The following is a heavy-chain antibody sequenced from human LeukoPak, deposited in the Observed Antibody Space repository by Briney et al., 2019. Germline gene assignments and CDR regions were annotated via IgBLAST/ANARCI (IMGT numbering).Heavy chain of an antibody. Sequence: PGGSLRLSCAASGFSFSEYGMNWVRQAPGKGLEWVSAISGSGGSTYYADSVKGRFTISSDNSKNTLYLQMNSLRAEDTAVYYCAKVLYSGSLSYWGQGTLVTVSS. V-gene: IGHV3-23*01. CDR2: ISGSGGST. D-gene: IGHD1-26*01. CDR3: AKVLYSGSLSY. CDR1: GFSFSEYG. J-gene: IGHJ4*02.